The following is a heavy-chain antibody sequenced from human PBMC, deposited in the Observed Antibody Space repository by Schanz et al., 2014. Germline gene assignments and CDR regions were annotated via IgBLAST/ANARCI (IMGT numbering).Heavy chain of an antibody. V-gene: IGHV1-69*02. Sequence: VQLEQSGAEVKKPGSSVKVSCKASGGTFSSFGINWVRRAPGQGLEWMGRIIPSLGLAKYEQKFQDEVTITADTSTTTAYMEVSGLGAEDTTVHYCARGRGCYDYWGQGTLVTVSS. J-gene: IGHJ4*02. CDR3: ARGRGCYDY. D-gene: IGHD2-21*01. CDR1: GGTFSSFG. CDR2: IIPSLGLA.